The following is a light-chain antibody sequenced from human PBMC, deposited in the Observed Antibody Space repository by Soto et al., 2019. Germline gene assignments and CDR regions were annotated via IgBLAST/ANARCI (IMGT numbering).Light chain of an antibody. Sequence: EIVLTQSPGTLSLSPGERATLSCRASQSVSSNFLAWYQLRPGQAPRLLIYGTSSRATGIPDRFSGSGSGTDFTLTISRLELEDFAVYFCHQYSSSITFGGGTKVEVK. CDR1: QSVSSNF. J-gene: IGKJ4*01. V-gene: IGKV3-20*01. CDR3: HQYSSSIT. CDR2: GTS.